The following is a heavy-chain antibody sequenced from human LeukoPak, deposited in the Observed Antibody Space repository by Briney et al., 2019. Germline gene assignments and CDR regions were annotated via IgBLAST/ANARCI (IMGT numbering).Heavy chain of an antibody. CDR3: ARVESGSGSSRAYYYYYMDV. V-gene: IGHV4-4*07. J-gene: IGHJ6*03. CDR1: GGSISIFH. Sequence: SETLSLTCTVSGGSISIFHWSWIRQPAGKGLEWIGRVYTSGSTNYNPSLKSRVTMSVDTSKNQFSLKLSSVTAADTAVYYCARVESGSGSSRAYYYYYMDVWGKGTTVTVSS. D-gene: IGHD3-10*01. CDR2: VYTSGST.